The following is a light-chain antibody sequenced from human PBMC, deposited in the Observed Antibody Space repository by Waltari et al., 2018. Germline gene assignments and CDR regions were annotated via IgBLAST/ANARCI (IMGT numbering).Light chain of an antibody. CDR1: QSVNGSR. J-gene: IGKJ2*01. CDR3: QQFGSSVMYT. CDR2: GAS. Sequence: RASQSVNGSRIACCLHRTGQAPRLLIDGASGRAACIPASFSGSRSGTAFSLTISRVEPEEFAVYYCQQFGSSVMYTFGQGTKLEIK. V-gene: IGKV3-20*01.